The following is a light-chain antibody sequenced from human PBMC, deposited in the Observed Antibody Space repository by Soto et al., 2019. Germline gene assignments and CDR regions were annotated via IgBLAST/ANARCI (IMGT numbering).Light chain of an antibody. V-gene: IGKV1-39*01. CDR1: QSISTY. Sequence: DIQMTQSPSSLSASVRDRVTITCRASQSISTYIDWFQQKPGKAPKLLISAASTLQSGVPSRFSGSGSGTDFTLTISCLQPEDFATYYCQQSHSVPLTFGGGTKVEIK. CDR3: QQSHSVPLT. CDR2: AAS. J-gene: IGKJ4*01.